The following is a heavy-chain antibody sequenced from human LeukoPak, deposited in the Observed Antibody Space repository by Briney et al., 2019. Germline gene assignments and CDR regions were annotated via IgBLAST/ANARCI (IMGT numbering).Heavy chain of an antibody. CDR3: ARDMQNYSSTWYPGSWFDP. CDR1: GGTFSSYA. D-gene: IGHD6-13*01. J-gene: IGHJ5*02. V-gene: IGHV1-69*04. CDR2: ITHILSIA. Sequence: ASVKLSCNTSGGTFSSYAISWMRQAPGQGLEWIGRITHILSIANSAQKFQGRVTITADKSTSSAYMELSSLRSEDTAVYFCARDMQNYSSTWYPGSWFDPWGQGTLVTVSS.